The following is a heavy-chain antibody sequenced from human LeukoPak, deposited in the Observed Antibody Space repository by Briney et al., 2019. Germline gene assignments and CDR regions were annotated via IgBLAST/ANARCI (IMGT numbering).Heavy chain of an antibody. D-gene: IGHD6-19*01. CDR3: ARDQVVSGWYVSTFDY. CDR2: ISWNSGSI. Sequence: PGGSLRLSCAASGFTFDDYAMHWVRQAPGKGLEWVSGISWNSGSIGYADSVKGRFTISRDNSKNTLYLQMNSLRAEDTAVYYCARDQVVSGWYVSTFDYWGQGTLVTVSS. V-gene: IGHV3-9*01. J-gene: IGHJ4*02. CDR1: GFTFDDYA.